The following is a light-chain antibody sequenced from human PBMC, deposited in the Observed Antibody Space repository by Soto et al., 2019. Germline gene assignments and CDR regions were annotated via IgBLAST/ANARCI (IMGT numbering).Light chain of an antibody. CDR2: YAS. J-gene: IGKJ1*01. CDR3: LQVNSFPRT. V-gene: IGKV1-5*01. Sequence: DIPMMQSPSTLSASVGERARMTCRASQSISRWLAWYQQRPGKAPQYLIQYASILQSGVPSRFSGSGSGTEFILTINSLQPEDVAIDYCLQVNSFPRTSGQGTIVDIK. CDR1: QSISRW.